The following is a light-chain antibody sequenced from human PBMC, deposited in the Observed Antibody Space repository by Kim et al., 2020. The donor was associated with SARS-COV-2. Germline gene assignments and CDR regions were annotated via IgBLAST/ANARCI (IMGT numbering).Light chain of an antibody. V-gene: IGKV2-28*01. CDR3: MQALQTPYT. CDR1: QSLLHSNGYNY. CDR2: LRS. Sequence: ESASISCRSSQSLLHSNGYNYLDWYLQKPGQSPQLLIYLRSTRASGVPDRFSGSGSGTDFTLKISRVEAEDVGVYYCMQALQTPYTFGQGTKLEI. J-gene: IGKJ2*01.